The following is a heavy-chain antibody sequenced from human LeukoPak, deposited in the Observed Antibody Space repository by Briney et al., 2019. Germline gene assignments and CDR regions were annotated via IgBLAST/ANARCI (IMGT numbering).Heavy chain of an antibody. CDR1: GFTFSSYS. V-gene: IGHV3-21*04. D-gene: IGHD5-18*01. CDR3: AKLTKLWNNWFDP. Sequence: GGSLRLSCAASGFTFSSYSMNWVRQAPGKGLEWVSSISSSSSYIYYADSVKGRFTISRDNAKNTLYLQMNSLRAEDTAVYYCAKLTKLWNNWFDPWGQGTLVTVSS. CDR2: ISSSSSYI. J-gene: IGHJ5*02.